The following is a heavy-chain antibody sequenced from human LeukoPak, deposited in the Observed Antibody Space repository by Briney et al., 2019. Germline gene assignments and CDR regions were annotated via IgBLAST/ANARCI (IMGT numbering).Heavy chain of an antibody. J-gene: IGHJ6*03. V-gene: IGHV4-34*01. CDR2: INHSGST. D-gene: IGHD2-15*01. CDR3: ARTVVVVAATHFYYYYYMDV. Sequence: PSETLSLTCAVYGGSFSGYYWSWIRQPPGKGLEWIGEINHSGSTNYNPSLKSRVTISVDTSKNQFSLKLSSVTAADTAVYYCARTVVVVAATHFYYYYYMDVWGKGTTVTVSS. CDR1: GGSFSGYY.